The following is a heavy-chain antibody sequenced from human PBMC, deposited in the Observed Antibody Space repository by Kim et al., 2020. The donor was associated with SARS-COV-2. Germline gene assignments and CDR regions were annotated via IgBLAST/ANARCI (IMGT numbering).Heavy chain of an antibody. CDR2: SRDRANSYST. D-gene: IGHD1-20*01. CDR1: GVNFSDHY. CDR3: TRRIFDAFDI. V-gene: IGHV3-72*01. Sequence: GGSLRLSCGASGVNFSDHYMDWVRQAPGKGLEWVGRSRDRANSYSTDYAASVRGRFAISRDHSQNSVHLQMQDLKVEDTAIYYCTRRIFDAFDIWGQGAMVTVSS. J-gene: IGHJ3*02.